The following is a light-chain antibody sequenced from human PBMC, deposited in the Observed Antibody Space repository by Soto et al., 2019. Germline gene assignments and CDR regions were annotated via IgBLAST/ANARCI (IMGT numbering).Light chain of an antibody. CDR1: SSNIGRNY. J-gene: IGLJ3*02. CDR2: RDN. Sequence: QSVLTQTPSVSGTPGQRVNISCSGSSSNIGRNYVYWYHQFPGTAPKLLIYRDNERPSGVPDRFSGSKSGTSASLAISGLRSGDEADYYCAAWDDSLSGWVFGGGTKLTVL. CDR3: AAWDDSLSGWV. V-gene: IGLV1-47*01.